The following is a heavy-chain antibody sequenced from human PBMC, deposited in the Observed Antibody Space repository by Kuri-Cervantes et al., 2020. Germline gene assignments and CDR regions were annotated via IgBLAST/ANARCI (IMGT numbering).Heavy chain of an antibody. V-gene: IGHV1-69*13. CDR1: GGTLSSYA. CDR3: ARDRCSSTSCYYYYYGMDV. D-gene: IGHD2-2*01. J-gene: IGHJ6*02. CDR2: IIPIFGTA. Sequence: SVKVSCKASGGTLSSYAISWVRQAPGQGLEWMGGIIPIFGTANYAQKIQGRVTITADESTSTAYMELSSLRSDDTAVYYCARDRCSSTSCYYYYYGMDVWGQGTTVTVSS.